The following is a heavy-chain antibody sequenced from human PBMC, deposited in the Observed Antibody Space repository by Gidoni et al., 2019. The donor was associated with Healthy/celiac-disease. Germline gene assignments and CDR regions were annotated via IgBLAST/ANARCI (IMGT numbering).Heavy chain of an antibody. V-gene: IGHV3-74*01. CDR1: GFTFRSYW. Sequence: EVQLVESGGGLVQPGGSLRLSCAASGFTFRSYWMHWVRQAPGKGLVWVSRINSDGSSTSYADSVKGGFTISRDNAKNTLYLQMNSLRAEDTAVYYWARDHGIAAAGTGDYWGQGTLVTVSS. CDR2: INSDGSST. CDR3: ARDHGIAAAGTGDY. D-gene: IGHD6-13*01. J-gene: IGHJ4*02.